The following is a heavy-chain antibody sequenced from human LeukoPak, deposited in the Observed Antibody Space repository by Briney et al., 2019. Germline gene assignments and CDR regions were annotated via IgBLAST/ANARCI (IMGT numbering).Heavy chain of an antibody. J-gene: IGHJ4*02. CDR1: RFTFSSYA. V-gene: IGHV3-23*01. CDR2: ISGSGGST. D-gene: IGHD6-13*01. Sequence: GGSLRLSCAASRFTFSSYAMSWVRQAPGKGLEWVSAISGSGGSTYYADSVKGRFTISRDNSKNTPYLQMNSLRAEDTAVYYCAKVTPSRIAAAGSRPLGYWGQGTLVTVSS. CDR3: AKVTPSRIAAAGSRPLGY.